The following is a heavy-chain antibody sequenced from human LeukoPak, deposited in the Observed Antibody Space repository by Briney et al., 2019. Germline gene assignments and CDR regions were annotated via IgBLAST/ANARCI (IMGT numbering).Heavy chain of an antibody. J-gene: IGHJ5*02. CDR2: IYTSGST. Sequence: TLSLTCTVSGGSISSGSYYWSWIRQPAGKGLEWIGRIYTSGSTNYNPSLKSRVTISVDTSKNQFSLKLSSVTAADTAVYYCAREGTLKNWFDPWGQGTLVTVSS. CDR1: GGSISSGSYY. V-gene: IGHV4-61*02. D-gene: IGHD3-10*01. CDR3: AREGTLKNWFDP.